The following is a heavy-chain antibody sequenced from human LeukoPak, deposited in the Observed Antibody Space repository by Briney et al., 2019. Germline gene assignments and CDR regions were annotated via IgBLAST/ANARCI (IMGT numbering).Heavy chain of an antibody. D-gene: IGHD2-15*01. CDR2: ISYDGSNK. Sequence: PGGSLRLSCAASGFTFTNYAMSWVRQAPGKGLEWVAVISYDGSNKYYADSVKGRFTISRDNSKNTLYLQMNSLRAEDTAVYYCAKGSRIVVVVAATDYWGQGTLVTVSS. V-gene: IGHV3-30*18. J-gene: IGHJ4*02. CDR1: GFTFTNYA. CDR3: AKGSRIVVVVAATDY.